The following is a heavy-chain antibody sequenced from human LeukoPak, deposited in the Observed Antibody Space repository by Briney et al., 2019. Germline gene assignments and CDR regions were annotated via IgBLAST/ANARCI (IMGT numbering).Heavy chain of an antibody. D-gene: IGHD2-21*02. CDR2: MNPNSGNT. CDR1: GYTFTSYD. V-gene: IGHV1-8*01. CDR3: ARRIGTVVTHYYYYYMDV. J-gene: IGHJ6*03. Sequence: GASVKVSCKASGYTFTSYDINWVRQATGQGLEWMGWMNPNSGNTGYAQKFQGRVTMTRNTSISTAYMELSSLRSEDTAVYYCARRIGTVVTHYYYYYMDVWGKGTTDTVSS.